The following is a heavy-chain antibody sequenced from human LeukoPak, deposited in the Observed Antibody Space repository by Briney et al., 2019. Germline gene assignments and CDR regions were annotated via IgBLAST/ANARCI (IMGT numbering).Heavy chain of an antibody. D-gene: IGHD3-10*01. Sequence: SETLSLTCAVYGGSFSGYYWSWIRQPPGKGLEWIGEINHSGGTNYNPSLKSRVTISVDTSKNQFSLKLSSVTAADTAVYYCARGIRGVPLWYWGQGTLVTVSS. V-gene: IGHV4-34*01. J-gene: IGHJ4*02. CDR1: GGSFSGYY. CDR3: ARGIRGVPLWY. CDR2: INHSGGT.